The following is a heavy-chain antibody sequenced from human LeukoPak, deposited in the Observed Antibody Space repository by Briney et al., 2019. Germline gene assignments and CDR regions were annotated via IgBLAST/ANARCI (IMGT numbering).Heavy chain of an antibody. CDR2: ISSSSSYI. J-gene: IGHJ4*02. D-gene: IGHD4-17*01. CDR1: GFTFSSYS. V-gene: IGHV3-21*01. CDR3: AIGSEYGDGFDY. Sequence: PGGSLRLSCAASGFTFSSYSMNWVRQAPGKGLEWVSSISSSSSYIYYADSVKGRFTISRDNAKNSLYLQMNSLRAEDTAVYYCAIGSEYGDGFDYWGQGTLVTVSS.